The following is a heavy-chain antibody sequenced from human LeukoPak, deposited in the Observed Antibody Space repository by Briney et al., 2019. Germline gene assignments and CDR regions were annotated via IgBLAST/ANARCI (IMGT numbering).Heavy chain of an antibody. D-gene: IGHD1-26*01. J-gene: IGHJ4*02. CDR3: AKDRVGATLYFDY. CDR2: ISGSGDST. CDR1: GFTFSSHG. Sequence: GGSLRLSCAASGFTFSSHGMSWVRQAPGKGLEWVSTISGSGDSTYYAGSVKGRFTISRDNSKNTLYLQMNSLRAEDTAVYYCAKDRVGATLYFDYWGQGTLVTVSS. V-gene: IGHV3-23*01.